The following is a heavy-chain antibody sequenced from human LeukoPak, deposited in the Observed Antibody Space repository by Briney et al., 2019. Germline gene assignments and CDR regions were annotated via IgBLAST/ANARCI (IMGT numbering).Heavy chain of an antibody. J-gene: IGHJ4*02. D-gene: IGHD5-24*01. V-gene: IGHV4-59*08. CDR3: ARRDGYNSLYFDF. CDR1: GGSISSYY. Sequence: SETLSLTCTVSGGSISSYYWSWIRQPPGKGLEWIGYISYSGSTNYNPSLKSRVTISVDTSKNKFSLKLSSVTAADTAMYYCARRDGYNSLYFDFWGQGTLVTVSS. CDR2: ISYSGST.